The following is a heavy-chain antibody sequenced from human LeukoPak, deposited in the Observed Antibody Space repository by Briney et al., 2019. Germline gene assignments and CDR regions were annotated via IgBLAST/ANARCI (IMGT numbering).Heavy chain of an antibody. CDR2: MNPNSGNT. J-gene: IGHJ4*02. D-gene: IGHD2-2*01. Sequence: ASVKVSCKASGYTFTSYDINWVRQATGQGLEWMGWMNPNSGNTGYAQKFQGRVTMTRNTSISTAYMKLSSLRSEDTAVYYCARVGLRYCSSTSCRDFDYWGQGTLVTVSS. CDR1: GYTFTSYD. V-gene: IGHV1-8*01. CDR3: ARVGLRYCSSTSCRDFDY.